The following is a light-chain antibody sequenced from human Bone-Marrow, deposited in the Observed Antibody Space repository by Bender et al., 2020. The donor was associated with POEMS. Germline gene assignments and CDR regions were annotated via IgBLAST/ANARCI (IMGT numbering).Light chain of an antibody. J-gene: IGLJ3*02. V-gene: IGLV2-8*01. CDR1: SSDVGDYNY. CDR2: EVF. Sequence: QPALTQPPSASGSPGQSVTISCTGTSSDVGDYNYVSWYQQHPDKAPKLIIYEVFTRPLGVPDRFSGFKSGNTASLTVSGLQAEDEADYYCSSYADSNNLVFGGGTKLTVL. CDR3: SSYADSNNLV.